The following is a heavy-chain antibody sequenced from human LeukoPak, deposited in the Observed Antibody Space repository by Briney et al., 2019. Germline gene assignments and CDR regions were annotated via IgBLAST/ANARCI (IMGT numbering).Heavy chain of an antibody. D-gene: IGHD2-21*01. V-gene: IGHV1-8*01. CDR1: GYTFTSYD. CDR2: MNPNSGNT. CDR3: AGGRNPIGYYYYYMDV. Sequence: ASVKVSCKASGYTFTSYDINWVRQATGQGLEWMGWMNPNSGNTGYAQKFQGRVTMTRNTSISTAYMELSSLRSEDTAVYYCAGGRNPIGYYYYYMDVWGKGTTVTVSS. J-gene: IGHJ6*03.